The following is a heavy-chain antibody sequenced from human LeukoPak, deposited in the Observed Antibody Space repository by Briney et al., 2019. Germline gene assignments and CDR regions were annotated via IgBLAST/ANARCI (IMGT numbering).Heavy chain of an antibody. CDR2: IADAGT. CDR3: ARNLGPFDV. J-gene: IGHJ3*01. Sequence: GGSLRLSSAASGFTFNDFAMTWVRQAPGKGLEWVSTIADAGTYYSDSVKGRFIISRDNSKNMLYPQLNSLRADDTAMYYCARNLGPFDVRGHGTMVTVSS. CDR1: GFTFNDFA. V-gene: IGHV3-23*01. D-gene: IGHD3-16*01.